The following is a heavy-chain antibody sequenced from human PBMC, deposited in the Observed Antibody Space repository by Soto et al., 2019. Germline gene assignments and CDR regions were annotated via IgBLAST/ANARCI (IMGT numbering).Heavy chain of an antibody. CDR1: GFTFSSFG. V-gene: IGHV3-33*01. D-gene: IGHD3-3*01. CDR3: ARMGSGSGYYSYYYYGMDV. CDR2: IWYDGSKK. Sequence: GGALRLFCAASGFTFSSFGMHWVRQAPGKGLEWVSLIWYDGSKKSYVDSVKGRFTTSRDNAKNSLYLQMNSLRAEDTAVYYCARMGSGSGYYSYYYYGMDVWGQGTTATVS. J-gene: IGHJ6*02.